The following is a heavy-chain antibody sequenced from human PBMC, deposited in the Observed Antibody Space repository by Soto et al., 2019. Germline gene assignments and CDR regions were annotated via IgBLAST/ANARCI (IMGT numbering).Heavy chain of an antibody. D-gene: IGHD6-13*01. V-gene: IGHV3-7*05. CDR3: AKDQGSSWYEIDY. CDR1: GFTFSSYW. CDR2: INDNGSNK. Sequence: GGSLRLSCAASGFTFSSYWMSWVRQAPGKGLEWVSNINDNGSNKYYVDSVKGRFTISRDNSKNTLYLQMNSLRAEDTAVYYCAKDQGSSWYEIDYWGQGTLVTVSS. J-gene: IGHJ4*02.